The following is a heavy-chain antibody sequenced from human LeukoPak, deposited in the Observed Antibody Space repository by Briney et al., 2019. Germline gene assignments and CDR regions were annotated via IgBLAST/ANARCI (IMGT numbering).Heavy chain of an antibody. D-gene: IGHD2-2*01. CDR3: ARDEDIVVPHAFDI. J-gene: IGHJ3*02. Sequence: GGSLRLSCAASGFTFSSYGMNWVRQAPGKGLEWVSSISSSSSYIYYADSVKGRFTISRDNAKNSLYLQMNSLRAEDTAVYYCARDEDIVVPHAFDIWGQGTMVTVSS. V-gene: IGHV3-21*01. CDR2: ISSSSSYI. CDR1: GFTFSSYG.